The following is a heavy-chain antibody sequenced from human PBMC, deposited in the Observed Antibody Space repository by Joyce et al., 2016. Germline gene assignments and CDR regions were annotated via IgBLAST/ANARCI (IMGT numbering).Heavy chain of an antibody. CDR2: IIGSDVGT. CDR3: AKGTLGSCSGTTCYPLDS. D-gene: IGHD2-15*01. V-gene: IGHV3-23*01. CDR1: GFTFSSYA. J-gene: IGHJ4*02. Sequence: EVQLLESGGGWVQPGGSLRLSCAASGFTFSSYAMSWVRQAPGRVLELVSAIIGSDVGTYHADAVRGSFTISRDNSKNTLYLQMNSLTAEDTAIYYCAKGTLGSCSGTTCYPLDSWGQGTLVTVSS.